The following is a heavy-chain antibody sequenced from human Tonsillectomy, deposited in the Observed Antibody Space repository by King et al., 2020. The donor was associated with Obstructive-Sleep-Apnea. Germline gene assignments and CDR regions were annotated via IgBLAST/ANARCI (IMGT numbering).Heavy chain of an antibody. CDR3: ARPPTPTTVTTREDYFDY. D-gene: IGHD4-17*01. Sequence: VQLVQSGAEVKKPGESLKISCKGSGYSFTSYWIGWVRQMPGKGLEWRGSIYPGDSDTSYSPPFHGQVTISADKSISTAYLQWSSLKASDTAMYYCARPPTPTTVTTREDYFDYWGQGTLVTVSS. CDR1: GYSFTSYW. CDR2: IYPGDSDT. V-gene: IGHV5-51*01. J-gene: IGHJ4*02.